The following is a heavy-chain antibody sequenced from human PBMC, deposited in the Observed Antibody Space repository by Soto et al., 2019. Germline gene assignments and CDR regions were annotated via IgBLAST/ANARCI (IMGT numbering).Heavy chain of an antibody. CDR1: GFSLSTSGVG. J-gene: IGHJ4*02. V-gene: IGHV2-5*01. D-gene: IGHD3-22*01. Sequence: SAPTLVNPTQTLTLTCTFSGFSLSTSGVGVGWIRQPPGKALEWLALIYWNDDKRYSPSLKSRLTITKDTSKNQVVLTMTNMDPVDTATYYCAHNLGYYYDSTGYYFDYGGQGPLVNVSS. CDR2: IYWNDDK. CDR3: AHNLGYYYDSTGYYFDY.